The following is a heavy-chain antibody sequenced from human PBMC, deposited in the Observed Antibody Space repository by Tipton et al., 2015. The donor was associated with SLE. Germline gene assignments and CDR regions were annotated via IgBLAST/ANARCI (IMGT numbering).Heavy chain of an antibody. Sequence: TLSLTCAVYSGSFSGYYWSWIRQPPGKGLEWIGEINHSGSTNYNPSLKSRVTISVDTSKNQFSLKLSSVTAADTAVYYCARGDLDYGDYNYWGQGTLVTVSS. D-gene: IGHD4-17*01. CDR2: INHSGST. V-gene: IGHV4-34*01. CDR3: ARGDLDYGDYNY. CDR1: SGSFSGYY. J-gene: IGHJ4*02.